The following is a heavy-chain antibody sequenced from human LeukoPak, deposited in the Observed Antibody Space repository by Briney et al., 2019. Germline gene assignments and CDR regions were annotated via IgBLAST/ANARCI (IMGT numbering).Heavy chain of an antibody. CDR3: AALAVAGTNWYFDL. CDR2: IYYSGST. CDR1: GGSISSYY. Sequence: SETLSLTCTVSGGSISSYYWSWIRQPPGKGLEWIGYIYYSGSTNYNPSLKSRVTISVDTSKNQFSLKLSSVTAADTAVYYCAALAVAGTNWYFDLWGRGTLVTVSS. J-gene: IGHJ2*01. V-gene: IGHV4-59*01. D-gene: IGHD6-19*01.